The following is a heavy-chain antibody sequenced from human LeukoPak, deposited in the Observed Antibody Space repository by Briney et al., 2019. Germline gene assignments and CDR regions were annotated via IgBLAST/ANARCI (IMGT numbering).Heavy chain of an antibody. J-gene: IGHJ4*02. V-gene: IGHV4-31*03. Sequence: SETLSLTCTVSGGSISSSGHYWSWLRQHPGKGLEWIGYIYYSGTTYYNPSLKSRVTISVDTSKNQFSLKLFSVTAADTAVYYCAREDYYDSSGYLDYWGQGTLVTVSS. CDR3: AREDYYDSSGYLDY. D-gene: IGHD3-22*01. CDR1: GGSISSSGHY. CDR2: IYYSGTT.